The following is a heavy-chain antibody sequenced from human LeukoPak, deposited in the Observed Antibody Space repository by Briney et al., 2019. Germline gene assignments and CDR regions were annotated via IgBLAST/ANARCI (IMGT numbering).Heavy chain of an antibody. CDR1: GFTFSSYS. D-gene: IGHD5-18*01. Sequence: GGSLRLSCAASGFTFSSYSMNWVRQAPGKGLEWVSVLYRGGGAAYADSVKGRFTISRDNSKNTLYLQMNNLRAEDTALYYCSRDIVYASEIYSYGDSWGQGTLVTVSS. J-gene: IGHJ5*02. CDR2: LYRGGGA. V-gene: IGHV3-66*01. CDR3: SRDIVYASEIYSYGDS.